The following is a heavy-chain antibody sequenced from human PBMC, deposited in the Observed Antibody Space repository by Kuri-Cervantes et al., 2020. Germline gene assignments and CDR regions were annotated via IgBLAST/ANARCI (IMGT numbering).Heavy chain of an antibody. J-gene: IGHJ6*04. CDR3: ARGTLDV. Sequence: ETLSLTCAASGFTFSSYGMNWVRQAPGEGLEWISYIRSSSSPIFYADSVKGRFTISRDNAKNSLYLQMNTLRVEDTAVYYCARGTLDVWGKGTTVTVSS. CDR1: GFTFSSYG. CDR2: IRSSSSPI. V-gene: IGHV3-48*01.